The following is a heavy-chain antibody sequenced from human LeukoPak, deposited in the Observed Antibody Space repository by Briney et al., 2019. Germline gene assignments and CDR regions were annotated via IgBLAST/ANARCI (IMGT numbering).Heavy chain of an antibody. CDR3: ARDNYDVLTGSNNWFDP. J-gene: IGHJ5*01. CDR2: IYNSRST. CDR1: GGSISSSY. D-gene: IGHD3-9*01. V-gene: IGHV4-59*01. Sequence: PSETLSLTCAVSGGSISSSYWGWIRQPPGKGLEWIGYIYNSRSTNYNPSLKSRVTMSVDTSKNQLSLKLSSVTAADTAVYYCARDNYDVLTGSNNWFDPWGQGTLVTVSS.